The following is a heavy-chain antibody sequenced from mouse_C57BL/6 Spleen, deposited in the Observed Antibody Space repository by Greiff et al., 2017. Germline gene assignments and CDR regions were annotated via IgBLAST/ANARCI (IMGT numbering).Heavy chain of an antibody. CDR1: GYTFTSYW. V-gene: IGHV1-64*01. Sequence: QVQLKQPGAELVKPGASVKLSCKASGYTFTSYWMHWVKQRPGQGLEWIGMIHPNSGSTNYNEKFKSKATLTVDKSSSTAYMQLSSLTSEDSAVYYCARTYSNYHFDYWGQGTTLTVSS. D-gene: IGHD2-5*01. CDR3: ARTYSNYHFDY. CDR2: IHPNSGST. J-gene: IGHJ2*01.